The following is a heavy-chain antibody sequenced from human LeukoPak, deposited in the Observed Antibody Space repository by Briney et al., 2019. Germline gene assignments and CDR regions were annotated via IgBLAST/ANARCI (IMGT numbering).Heavy chain of an antibody. Sequence: GASVKVSCKASGYTFTSYDINWVRQATGQGLEWMGWMNPNSGNTGYAQKFQGSVTMTRNASISTAYMELSSLRSEDTAVYYCARVPHTYYYYYGMDVWGQGTTVTVSS. CDR3: ARVPHTYYYYYGMDV. CDR2: MNPNSGNT. CDR1: GYTFTSYD. D-gene: IGHD5-18*01. V-gene: IGHV1-8*01. J-gene: IGHJ6*02.